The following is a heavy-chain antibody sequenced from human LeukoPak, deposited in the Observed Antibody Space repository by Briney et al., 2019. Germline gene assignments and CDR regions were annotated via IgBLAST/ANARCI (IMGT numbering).Heavy chain of an antibody. Sequence: PKASVKVSCKASGGTFSSYAISWVRQAPGQGLEWMGGIVPIFGTANYAQKFQGRVTITADKSTSTAYMELSSLRSEDTAVYYCARDHCSGGSCYSGWFDPWGQGTLVTVSS. CDR1: GGTFSSYA. J-gene: IGHJ5*02. V-gene: IGHV1-69*06. CDR3: ARDHCSGGSCYSGWFDP. CDR2: IVPIFGTA. D-gene: IGHD2-15*01.